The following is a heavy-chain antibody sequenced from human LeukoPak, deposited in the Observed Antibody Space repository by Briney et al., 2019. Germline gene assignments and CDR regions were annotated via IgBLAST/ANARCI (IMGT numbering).Heavy chain of an antibody. J-gene: IGHJ4*02. V-gene: IGHV3-21*01. D-gene: IGHD2-21*02. CDR1: GFTLSSYS. CDR3: ARDPAEEYCGGDCYHDY. Sequence: GGSLRLSCAASGFTLSSYSMNWVRQAPGKGLEWVSSISSSSSYIYYADSVKGRFTISRDNAKNSLYLQMNSLRAEDTAVYYCARDPAEEYCGGDCYHDYWGQGTLVTVSS. CDR2: ISSSSSYI.